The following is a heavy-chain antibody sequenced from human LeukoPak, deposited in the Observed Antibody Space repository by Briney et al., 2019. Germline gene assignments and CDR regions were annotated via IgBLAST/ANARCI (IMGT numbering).Heavy chain of an antibody. D-gene: IGHD4-17*01. Sequence: PGGSLRLSCAASVFTFDDYSMHWVRQAPWKGLEWVLGISWDSGSIGYADSVKGRFTISRDNAKNSLFLQMNSLRPEDTALYYCAKAGATVTTKTEFDYWGQGTLVTVSS. CDR1: VFTFDDYS. CDR2: ISWDSGSI. CDR3: AKAGATVTTKTEFDY. J-gene: IGHJ4*02. V-gene: IGHV3-9*01.